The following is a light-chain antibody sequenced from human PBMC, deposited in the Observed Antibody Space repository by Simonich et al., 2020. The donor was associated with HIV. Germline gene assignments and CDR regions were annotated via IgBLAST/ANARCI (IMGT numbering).Light chain of an antibody. CDR3: QQYYSTHH. Sequence: DIVMTQSPDSLAVSLGERATINCKSSQSVLYSSNNKNYLAWYQQKPGQPPKLLIYWASTRESGVPDRCSGSGSGTDFTLTISSLQAEDVAVYYCQQYYSTHHFGQGTRLEIK. CDR2: WAS. J-gene: IGKJ5*01. V-gene: IGKV4-1*01. CDR1: QSVLYSSNNKNY.